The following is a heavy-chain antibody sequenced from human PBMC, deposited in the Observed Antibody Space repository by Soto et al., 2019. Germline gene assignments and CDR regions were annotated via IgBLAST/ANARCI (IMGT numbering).Heavy chain of an antibody. J-gene: IGHJ4*02. V-gene: IGHV1-46*01. CDR1: GYTFTNYY. Sequence: ASVKVSCKASGYTFTNYYIHWVRQAPGQGLEWMAIINPKGGSTNYAQKYQGRVTLARDTFTSTVYMELSSLRSEDTAIYYCARGLAAGDYWGRGTLVTVSS. CDR2: INPKGGST. D-gene: IGHD6-13*01. CDR3: ARGLAAGDY.